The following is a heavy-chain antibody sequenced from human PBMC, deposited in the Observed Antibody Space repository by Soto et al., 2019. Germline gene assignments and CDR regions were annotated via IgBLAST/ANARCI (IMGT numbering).Heavy chain of an antibody. CDR1: GINVGNYG. Sequence: TGGSLRLSCAASGINVGNYGIHWVRQVPGEGLVWVAVTSSDGTTKFYVDSVRGRFTISRDDARSTVFLEMNSLRPEDTAMYYCGKDGDGVRYNYNIRGDSWGQGTQVT. CDR3: GKDGDGVRYNYNIRGDS. J-gene: IGHJ4*02. CDR2: TSSDGTTK. V-gene: IGHV3-30*18. D-gene: IGHD5-18*01.